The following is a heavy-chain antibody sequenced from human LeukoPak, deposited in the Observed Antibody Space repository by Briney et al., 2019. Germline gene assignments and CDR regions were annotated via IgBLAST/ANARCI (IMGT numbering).Heavy chain of an antibody. CDR1: GGSISSSSYY. CDR3: GRGTTAAAGRFDY. V-gene: IGHV4-39*07. CDR2: IYYSGST. J-gene: IGHJ4*02. Sequence: PSETLSLTCTVSGGSISSSSYYWGWIRQPPGKGLEWIGSIYYSGSTYYNPSLKSRVTISVDTSKNQFSLKLSSVTAADTAVYYCGRGTTAAAGRFDYGGRGTLVTVSS. D-gene: IGHD6-13*01.